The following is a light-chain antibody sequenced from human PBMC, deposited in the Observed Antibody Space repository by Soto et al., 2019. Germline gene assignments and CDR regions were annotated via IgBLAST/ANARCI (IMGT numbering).Light chain of an antibody. V-gene: IGKV1-5*01. CDR1: QSISSW. J-gene: IGKJ3*01. Sequence: DIRMTQSPSILSASVGDRVTITCRASQSISSWVAWYQQKAGKAPKLLISIASTLESGVPSRFSGSGSGTEFTLTISRLQPDDFATYYGQQYYASSTCGPGTKVAI. CDR3: QQYYASST. CDR2: IAS.